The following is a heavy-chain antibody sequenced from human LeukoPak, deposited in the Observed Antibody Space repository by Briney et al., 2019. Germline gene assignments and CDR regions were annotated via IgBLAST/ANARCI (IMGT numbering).Heavy chain of an antibody. D-gene: IGHD2-2*01. J-gene: IGHJ5*02. CDR2: MNPNSGNT. Sequence: GASLKVSCKASGYTFTSYDINWVRQATGQGLEWMGWMNPNSGNTGYAQKFQGRVTMTRNTSISTAYMELSSLRSEDTAVYYCARVYCSSTSCSNWFDPWGQGTLVTVSS. CDR1: GYTFTSYD. V-gene: IGHV1-8*01. CDR3: ARVYCSSTSCSNWFDP.